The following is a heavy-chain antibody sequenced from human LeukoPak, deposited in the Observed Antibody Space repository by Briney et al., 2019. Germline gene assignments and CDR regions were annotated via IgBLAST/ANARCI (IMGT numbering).Heavy chain of an antibody. V-gene: IGHV3-30*03. CDR1: GFTFSHYG. D-gene: IGHD2-15*01. CDR3: ATQKSRSGGSCYDY. Sequence: GGSLRLSCAASGFTFSHYGMHRVRQAPGKGLEWVAIISFDGSQKFYTDSVKGRFSVSRDNSKITLYLQMNSLRAEDTAVYYCATQKSRSGGSCYDYWGQGTLVTVSS. CDR2: ISFDGSQK. J-gene: IGHJ4*02.